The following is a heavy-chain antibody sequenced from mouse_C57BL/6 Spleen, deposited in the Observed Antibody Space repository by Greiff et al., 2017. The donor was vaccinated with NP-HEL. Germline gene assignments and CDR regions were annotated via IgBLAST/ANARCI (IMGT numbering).Heavy chain of an antibody. D-gene: IGHD2-5*01. CDR3: ARESPYYSNYGGFAY. Sequence: VKLMESGPELVKPGASVKISCKASGYAFSSSWMNWVKQRPGKGLEWIGRIYPGDGDTNYNGKFKGKATLTADKSSSTAYMQLSSLTSEDSAVYFCARESPYYSNYGGFAYWGQGTLVTVSA. CDR2: IYPGDGDT. J-gene: IGHJ3*01. CDR1: GYAFSSSW. V-gene: IGHV1-82*01.